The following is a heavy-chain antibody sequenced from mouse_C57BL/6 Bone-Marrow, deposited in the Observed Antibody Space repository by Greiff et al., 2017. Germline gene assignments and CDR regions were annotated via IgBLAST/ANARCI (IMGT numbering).Heavy chain of an antibody. Sequence: QVQLQQSGAELVRPGTSVKMSCKASGYTFTNYWIGWAKQRPGHGLEWIGDIYPGGGYTNYNEKFKGKATLTADKSSSTAYMQFSSLTSEDSAIYYCARGDYGPWFAYWGQGTLVTVSA. CDR3: ARGDYGPWFAY. J-gene: IGHJ3*01. CDR1: GYTFTNYW. V-gene: IGHV1-63*01. D-gene: IGHD1-1*02. CDR2: IYPGGGYT.